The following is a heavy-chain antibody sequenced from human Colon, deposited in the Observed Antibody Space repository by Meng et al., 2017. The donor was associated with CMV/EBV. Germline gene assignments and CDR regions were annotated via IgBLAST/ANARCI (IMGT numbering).Heavy chain of an antibody. J-gene: IGHJ2*01. CDR1: DHS. CDR2: STNNANSDST. D-gene: IGHD3-22*01. CDR3: VRDTYHFDSSGYPHWYFDL. Sequence: DHSMDWVRQAPGKVLEWIGRSTNNANSDSTEYAASVQGRFTISRDESKNSLHLQMNSLKTEDTAVYFCVRDTYHFDSSGYPHWYFDLWGRGTLVTVSS. V-gene: IGHV3-72*01.